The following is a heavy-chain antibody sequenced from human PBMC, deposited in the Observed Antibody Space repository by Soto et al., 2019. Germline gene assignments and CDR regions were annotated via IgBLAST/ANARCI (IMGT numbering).Heavy chain of an antibody. Sequence: GESLKISCTGFGYTFTTFWIGWVRQMPGEGLEWIGIIYPGDSDARYSPSSQGQVTMSGDKAITTAHLQWSSLKASDSAVYYCAGGYCTASICDPWFDPWGQGTLVTVSS. CDR1: GYTFTTFW. J-gene: IGHJ5*02. D-gene: IGHD2-8*02. CDR2: IYPGDSDA. V-gene: IGHV5-51*01. CDR3: AGGYCTASICDPWFDP.